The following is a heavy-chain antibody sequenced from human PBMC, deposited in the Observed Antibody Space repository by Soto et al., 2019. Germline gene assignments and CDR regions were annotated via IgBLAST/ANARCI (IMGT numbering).Heavy chain of an antibody. Sequence: SETLSLTCTVSCGSISSYYWSWIRQPPGKGLEWIGYIYYSGSTNYNPSLKSRVTISVDTSKNQFSLKLSSVTAADTAVYYCARVPYRWGQGTLVTVSS. J-gene: IGHJ5*02. V-gene: IGHV4-59*12. CDR2: IYYSGST. CDR3: ARVPYR. CDR1: CGSISSYY. D-gene: IGHD2-2*01.